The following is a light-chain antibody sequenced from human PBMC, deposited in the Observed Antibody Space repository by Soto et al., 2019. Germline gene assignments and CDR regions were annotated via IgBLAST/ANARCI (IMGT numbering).Light chain of an antibody. Sequence: DIQLTQSPSSLSASVVDRVTITCLASQAISNYLAWYQQKPGKVPNLLIYSASTLQSGVPSRFSGTRSGSDFTLTISGLQPEDFATYYCQKYDSVPFIFGGGTKVDIK. J-gene: IGKJ4*01. CDR1: QAISNY. CDR2: SAS. CDR3: QKYDSVPFI. V-gene: IGKV1-27*01.